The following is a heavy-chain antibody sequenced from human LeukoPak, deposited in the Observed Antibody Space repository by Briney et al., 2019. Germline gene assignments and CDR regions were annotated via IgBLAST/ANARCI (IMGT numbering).Heavy chain of an antibody. D-gene: IGHD6-13*01. CDR1: GYTFTSYY. Sequence: ASVKVSCKASGYTFTSYYMHWVRQAPGQGLEWMGIINPSGGSTSYAQKFQGRVTMTRDTSTSTVYMELSSLRSEDTAVYYCARGIPGIAAAGTPPYYFDYWGQGTLVTVSS. V-gene: IGHV1-46*01. CDR2: INPSGGST. J-gene: IGHJ4*02. CDR3: ARGIPGIAAAGTPPYYFDY.